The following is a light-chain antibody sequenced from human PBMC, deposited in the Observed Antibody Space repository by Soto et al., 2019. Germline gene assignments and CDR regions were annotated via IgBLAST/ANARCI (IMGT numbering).Light chain of an antibody. Sequence: EIVLTQSPASLSLSPGDRATISCRASQSVSSTFLGWYQQRPGQAPRLLIYGASSRATGIPDRFSGSGSGTDFTLTISGLQPEDFAVYYCQQYSSSPLTFGGGTKVEIK. CDR2: GAS. CDR1: QSVSSTF. J-gene: IGKJ4*01. CDR3: QQYSSSPLT. V-gene: IGKV3-20*01.